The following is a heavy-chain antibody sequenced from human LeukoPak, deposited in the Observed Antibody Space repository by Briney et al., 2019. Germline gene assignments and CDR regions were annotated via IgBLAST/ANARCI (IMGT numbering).Heavy chain of an antibody. Sequence: SVKVSCKASGGTSNSHAISWVRQAPGQGLEWMGRIIPNLGTTNRAQNFQDRVTLTADKSTNTAYMELTSLTSDDTAVYYCATTNDGGGYQWGDFFDFWGQGTLVTVSS. CDR2: IIPNLGTT. J-gene: IGHJ4*02. D-gene: IGHD3-22*01. CDR1: GGTSNSHA. V-gene: IGHV1-69*04. CDR3: ATTNDGGGYQWGDFFDF.